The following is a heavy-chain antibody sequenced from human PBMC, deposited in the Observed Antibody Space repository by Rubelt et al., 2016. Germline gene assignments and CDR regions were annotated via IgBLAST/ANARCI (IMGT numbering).Heavy chain of an antibody. V-gene: IGHV4-61*01. CDR2: IYYTEST. J-gene: IGHJ4*02. Sequence: QVQLQESGPGLVKPSETLSLTCTVSGYSISSGYFWGWIRQPPGKGLEWIGYIYYTESTTSNPSLQGRVTISVDTSKNQVSPQLNAGTSADTAVYYCAREEALYVVVGGFDHWGQGTLVTVSS. CDR3: AREEALYVVVGGFDH. CDR1: GYSISSGYF. D-gene: IGHD2-2*01.